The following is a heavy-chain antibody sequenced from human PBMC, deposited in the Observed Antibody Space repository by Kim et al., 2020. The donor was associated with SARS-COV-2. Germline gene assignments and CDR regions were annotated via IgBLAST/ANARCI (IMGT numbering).Heavy chain of an antibody. CDR1: GFTFSSYA. J-gene: IGHJ3*02. CDR2: ISGSGGST. V-gene: IGHV3-23*01. CDR3: AKDVVATTVGHEDAFDI. D-gene: IGHD2-21*02. Sequence: GGSLRLSCAASGFTFSSYAMSWVRQAPGKGLEWVSAISGSGGSTYYADSVKGRFTISRDNSKNTLYLQMNSLRAEDTAVYYCAKDVVATTVGHEDAFDIWGQGTMVTVSS.